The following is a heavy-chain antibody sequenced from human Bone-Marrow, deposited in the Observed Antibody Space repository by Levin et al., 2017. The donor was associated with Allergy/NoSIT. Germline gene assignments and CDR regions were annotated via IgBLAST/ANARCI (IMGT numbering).Heavy chain of an antibody. D-gene: IGHD2-2*02. Sequence: ASVKVSCKASGYTFDTYGINWVRQAPGRGLEWMGWIGVHSGDTKYAQNLQGRVTLIADTSTSTIYMEVGSLRPDDTAVYFCARDAKAYCTSSGCYRGAWFDAWGQGSLVTVSS. V-gene: IGHV1-18*01. CDR3: ARDAKAYCTSSGCYRGAWFDA. CDR2: IGVHSGDT. J-gene: IGHJ5*02. CDR1: GYTFDTYG.